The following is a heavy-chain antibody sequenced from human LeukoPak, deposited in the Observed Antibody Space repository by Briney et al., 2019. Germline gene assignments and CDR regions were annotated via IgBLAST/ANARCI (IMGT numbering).Heavy chain of an antibody. V-gene: IGHV3-53*01. Sequence: GGSLRLSCAASGFTVSSNYMSWVRQAPGKGLEWVSVIYSGGSTYYADPVKGRFTISRDNSKNTLYLQMNSLRAEDTAVYYCARANYDFWSAQGNWFDPWGQGTLVTVSS. CDR2: IYSGGST. D-gene: IGHD3-3*01. CDR1: GFTVSSNY. CDR3: ARANYDFWSAQGNWFDP. J-gene: IGHJ5*02.